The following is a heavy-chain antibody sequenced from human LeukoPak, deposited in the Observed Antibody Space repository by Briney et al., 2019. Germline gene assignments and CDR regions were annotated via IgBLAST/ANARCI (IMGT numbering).Heavy chain of an antibody. V-gene: IGHV3-30*04. CDR3: ARDLVSGYSYGAREAFDI. D-gene: IGHD5-18*01. J-gene: IGHJ3*02. CDR2: ISYDGSNK. Sequence: GRSLRPSCAASGFTFSSYAMHWVRPAPGKGLEWVAVISYDGSNKYYADSVKGRFTISRDNSKNTLYPQMNSLRAEDTAVYYCARDLVSGYSYGAREAFDIWGQGTMVTVSS. CDR1: GFTFSSYA.